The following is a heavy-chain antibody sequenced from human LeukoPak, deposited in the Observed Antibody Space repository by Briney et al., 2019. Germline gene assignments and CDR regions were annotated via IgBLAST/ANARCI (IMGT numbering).Heavy chain of an antibody. CDR2: IYNSGST. CDR1: GGSISSSNW. Sequence: PSGTLSLTCAVSGGSISSSNWWSWVRQPPGKGLEWIGEIYNSGSTNYNPSLKSRVTISVDKSKNQFSLKLSSVTAADTAVYYCARDSEEGGNYYGSGQLDYWGQGTLVTVSS. J-gene: IGHJ4*02. D-gene: IGHD3-10*01. V-gene: IGHV4-4*02. CDR3: ARDSEEGGNYYGSGQLDY.